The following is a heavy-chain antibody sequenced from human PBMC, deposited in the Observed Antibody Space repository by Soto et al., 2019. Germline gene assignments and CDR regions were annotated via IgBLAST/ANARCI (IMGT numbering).Heavy chain of an antibody. J-gene: IGHJ6*04. CDR1: GFTFSTYS. Sequence: EVHLVESGGGLVKPGGSLRLSCAASGFTFSTYSMDWVRQAPGKGLEWVSSISGGGSSIYSADSVKGRFSISRDNAKDSLYLQMDSRRAADTAVSYCASVRSNAVIPSDTPEHSSVDVWGRGTTVTVSS. D-gene: IGHD3-16*02. CDR3: ASVRSNAVIPSDTPEHSSVDV. V-gene: IGHV3-21*01. CDR2: ISGGGSSI.